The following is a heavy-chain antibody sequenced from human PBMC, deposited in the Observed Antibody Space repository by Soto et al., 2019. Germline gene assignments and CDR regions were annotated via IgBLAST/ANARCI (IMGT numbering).Heavy chain of an antibody. D-gene: IGHD2-15*01. V-gene: IGHV3-23*01. CDR3: AKVPHCSGGSCYSGYFQH. CDR2: ISGSGGST. J-gene: IGHJ1*01. Sequence: EVQLLESGGGLVQPRGSLRLSCAASGFTFSSYAMSWVRQAPGKGLEWVSAISGSGGSTYYADSVKGRFTISRDNSKNTLYLQMNSLRAEDTAVYYCAKVPHCSGGSCYSGYFQHWGQGTLVTVSS. CDR1: GFTFSSYA.